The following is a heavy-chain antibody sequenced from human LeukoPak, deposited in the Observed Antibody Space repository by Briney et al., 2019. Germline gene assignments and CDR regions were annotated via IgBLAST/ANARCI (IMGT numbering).Heavy chain of an antibody. V-gene: IGHV3-21*01. J-gene: IGHJ4*02. Sequence: GGSLRLSCVASGYTFSSYSINWVRHAPGKGLEWVSSISVRSNYIYYADSVRGRFSISRDDARDSLYLQMNSLRAEDTAVYFCVRLRRNSDTSGFYYYYDFWGRGTLVTVSS. CDR1: GYTFSSYS. D-gene: IGHD3-22*01. CDR3: VRLRRNSDTSGFYYYYDF. CDR2: ISVRSNYI.